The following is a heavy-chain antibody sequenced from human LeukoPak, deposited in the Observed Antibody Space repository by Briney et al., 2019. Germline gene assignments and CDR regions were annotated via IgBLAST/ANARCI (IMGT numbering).Heavy chain of an antibody. Sequence: SDTLSLTCTVSGGSISSDSYYWGWIRQPPGKGLVWIGSIYYSGSTYYNPSLKSRVTISVDTSKNQFSLKLSSVTAADTAVYYCARHSYYYDSSGYYDYYFDYWGQGTLVTVSS. CDR2: IYYSGST. V-gene: IGHV4-39*01. CDR1: GGSISSDSYY. J-gene: IGHJ4*02. CDR3: ARHSYYYDSSGYYDYYFDY. D-gene: IGHD3-22*01.